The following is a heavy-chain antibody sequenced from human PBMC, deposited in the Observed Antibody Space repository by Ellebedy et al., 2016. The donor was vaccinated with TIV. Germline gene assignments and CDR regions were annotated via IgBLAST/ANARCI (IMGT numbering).Heavy chain of an antibody. V-gene: IGHV3-33*01. CDR1: GFTFSSYG. D-gene: IGHD3-3*01. Sequence: PGGSLRLSCAASGFTFSSYGMHWVRQAPGKGLEWLAVIWYDGSNKYYADSVKGRFTISRENSKNTLYLQMNSLKAEDTAVYYCARDSRFGSYYDVWSGYYNYYYYGMDVWGQGTTVTVSS. CDR3: ARDSRFGSYYDVWSGYYNYYYYGMDV. J-gene: IGHJ6*02. CDR2: IWYDGSNK.